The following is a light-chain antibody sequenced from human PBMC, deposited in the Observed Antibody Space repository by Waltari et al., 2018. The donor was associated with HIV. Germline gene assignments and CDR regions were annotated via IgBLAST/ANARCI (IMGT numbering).Light chain of an antibody. J-gene: IGLJ2*01. Sequence: QSVLTQPPSVSAAPGQKVTIPCFGSSPNIAKNYVTWYQQLPGTAPKLLIYDNSKRPSGIPDRFSAAKSGTSATLVITGLQIGDEADYFCGTWDNSLSAYVLFGGGTKLTVL. CDR1: SPNIAKNY. CDR2: DNS. V-gene: IGLV1-51*01. CDR3: GTWDNSLSAYVL.